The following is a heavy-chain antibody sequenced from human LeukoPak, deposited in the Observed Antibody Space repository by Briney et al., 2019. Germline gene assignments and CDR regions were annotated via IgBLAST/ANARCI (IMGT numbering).Heavy chain of an antibody. D-gene: IGHD6-19*01. CDR2: INPNSGGT. J-gene: IGHJ4*02. Sequence: ASVKVSCKASGYTFTGYYMHWVRQAPGQGLEWMGRINPNSGGTNYAQKFQGRVTMTRDTSISTAYMELSRLRSDDTAVYYCARVWEQCLPPLYYWGQGTLVTVSS. V-gene: IGHV1-2*06. CDR1: GYTFTGYY. CDR3: ARVWEQCLPPLYY.